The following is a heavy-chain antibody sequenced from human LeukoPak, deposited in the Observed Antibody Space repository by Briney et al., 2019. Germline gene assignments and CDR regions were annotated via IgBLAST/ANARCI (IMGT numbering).Heavy chain of an antibody. Sequence: GGSLRLSCAGSGFPFSGSWVHWVRQVPGKGLVWVSRISSDGRTRDYADSVKGRFAISRDNTKDTLYLQMNSLRAEDTAVYYCAARFRDGLDIWGQGTMVTVSS. V-gene: IGHV3-74*01. CDR3: AARFRDGLDI. CDR1: GFPFSGSW. CDR2: ISSDGRTR. J-gene: IGHJ3*02.